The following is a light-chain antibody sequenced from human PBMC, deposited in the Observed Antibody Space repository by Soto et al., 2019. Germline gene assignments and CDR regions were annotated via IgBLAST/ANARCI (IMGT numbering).Light chain of an antibody. CDR2: EVN. CDR1: GSDVGGNNY. CDR3: NSYVGNTNNVV. J-gene: IGLJ2*01. Sequence: QSALTQPPSASGSPGQSVTISCTGTGSDVGGNNYVSWYQPHPGKAPKLMIYEVNKRPSGVPDRFSGSKSGNTASLTVSGLQADDEADYYCNSYVGNTNNVVFGGGTQLTVL. V-gene: IGLV2-8*01.